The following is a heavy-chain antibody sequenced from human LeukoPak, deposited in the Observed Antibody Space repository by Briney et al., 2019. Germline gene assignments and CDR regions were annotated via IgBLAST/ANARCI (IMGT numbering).Heavy chain of an antibody. Sequence: EGSLRLSCAASGFTFSSYSMNWVRQAAGKGLEWVSFIDTSAAYIYYGDSMRGRFTISRDNAKNSLYLQMNGLRAEDTAVYYCARDGDYGGKLDYWGQGTLVTVSS. CDR2: IDTSAAYI. V-gene: IGHV3-21*01. D-gene: IGHD4-23*01. CDR3: ARDGDYGGKLDY. CDR1: GFTFSSYS. J-gene: IGHJ4*02.